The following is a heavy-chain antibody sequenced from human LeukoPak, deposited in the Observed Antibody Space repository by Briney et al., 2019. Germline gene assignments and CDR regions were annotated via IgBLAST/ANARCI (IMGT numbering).Heavy chain of an antibody. CDR3: VREYDSSGYYYFDY. V-gene: IGHV3-66*01. Sequence: GVSPRLSCAASGFTVSSNYMSWVRQAPGKGLESVSVICSGGSTYYADSVKGRFTISRDNSKNTLYLQMNSLRAEDTAVYYCVREYDSSGYYYFDYWGQGTLVTVTP. J-gene: IGHJ4*02. CDR2: ICSGGST. CDR1: GFTVSSNY. D-gene: IGHD3-22*01.